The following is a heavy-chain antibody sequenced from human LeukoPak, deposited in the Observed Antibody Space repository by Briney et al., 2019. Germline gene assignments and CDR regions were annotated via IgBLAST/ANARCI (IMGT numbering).Heavy chain of an antibody. CDR2: IKQDGSEK. D-gene: IGHD3-3*01. J-gene: IGHJ4*02. Sequence: GGSLRLSCAASGFTFSSYWMSWVRQAPGKGLEWVANIKQDGSEKYYVDSVKGRFTISRDNAKNSLYLQMNSLRAEDTAVYYCATQGVGDYDFWSGPPQPSDYWGQGTLVTVSS. CDR3: ATQGVGDYDFWSGPPQPSDY. V-gene: IGHV3-7*01. CDR1: GFTFSSYW.